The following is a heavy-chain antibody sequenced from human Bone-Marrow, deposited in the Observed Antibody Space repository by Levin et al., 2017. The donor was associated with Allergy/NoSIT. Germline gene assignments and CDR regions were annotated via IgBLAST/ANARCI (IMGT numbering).Heavy chain of an antibody. CDR3: ARAGPPLWAHFDY. V-gene: IGHV3-48*02. Sequence: LSLTCAASGFTFSSSSMNWVRQAPGKGLEWVSYIRSSSSIIYYADSVKGRFTISRDNAKNSLYLQMNSLRDEDTAVYYCARAGPPLWAHFDYWGQGPLVTVSS. CDR2: IRSSSSII. CDR1: GFTFSSSS. D-gene: IGHD5-18*01. J-gene: IGHJ4*02.